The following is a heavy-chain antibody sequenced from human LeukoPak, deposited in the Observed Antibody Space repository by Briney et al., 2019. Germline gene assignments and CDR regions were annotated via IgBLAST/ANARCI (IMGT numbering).Heavy chain of an antibody. CDR2: IHWDGDST. CDR3: AKGDTTMDTTLDY. V-gene: IGHV3-43*01. D-gene: IGHD5-18*01. J-gene: IGHJ4*02. CDR1: GFTFDDYT. Sequence: GGSLRLSCAASGFTFDDYTMHWVRQGPGRGLEWVSLIHWDGDSTYYADSVKGRFTISRDNSKNSLYLQMNSLRTEDTALYYCAKGDTTMDTTLDYWGQGTLVTVSS.